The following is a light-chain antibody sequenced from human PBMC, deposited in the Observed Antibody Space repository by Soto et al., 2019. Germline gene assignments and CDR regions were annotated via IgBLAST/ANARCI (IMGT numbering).Light chain of an antibody. J-gene: IGKJ1*01. CDR3: QQYNLHSPAT. Sequence: DIQMTQSPSSLSASVRDRVTITCRASQNIGRWLAWYQQKSGKPPKLMIYDVSTLISGVPSRFSGSGSGTEFTLTIASLQPDDFTTYYCQQYNLHSPATFGPGTLVEIK. V-gene: IGKV1-5*01. CDR1: QNIGRW. CDR2: DVS.